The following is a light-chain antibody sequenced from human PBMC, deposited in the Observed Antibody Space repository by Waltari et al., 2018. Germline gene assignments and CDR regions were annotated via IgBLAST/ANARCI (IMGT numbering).Light chain of an antibody. V-gene: IGKV4-1*01. CDR2: WAS. CDR1: QTILYNSNNKNY. J-gene: IGKJ1*01. Sequence: VMTQSPDSLAVSLGERATINCKSSQTILYNSNNKNYLVWYQQKPGQPPKLLIYWASTRESGVPDRFSGSGAGTDFTLTISRLQAENVALYYCQQFYTSPPTFGQGTKVEIK. CDR3: QQFYTSPPT.